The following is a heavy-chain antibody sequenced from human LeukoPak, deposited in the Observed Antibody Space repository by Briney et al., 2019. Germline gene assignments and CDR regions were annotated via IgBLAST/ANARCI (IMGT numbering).Heavy chain of an antibody. CDR2: IYSGGST. CDR1: GFTVSSNY. Sequence: PGGSLRLSCAASGFTVSSNYMSWVRQASGRGLEWVSVIYSGGSTYYADSVKGRFTISRDNSKNTLYLQMNSLRAEDTAVYYCASASGVRGVITGLDAFDIWGQGTMVTVSS. J-gene: IGHJ3*02. D-gene: IGHD3-10*01. V-gene: IGHV3-66*01. CDR3: ASASGVRGVITGLDAFDI.